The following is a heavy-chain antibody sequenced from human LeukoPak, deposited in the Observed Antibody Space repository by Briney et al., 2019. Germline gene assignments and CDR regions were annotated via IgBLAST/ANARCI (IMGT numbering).Heavy chain of an antibody. CDR2: IYYTGST. V-gene: IGHV4-59*08. J-gene: IGHJ3*02. CDR3: ARVFRAGGFGAFDI. CDR1: GGSISSHY. Sequence: SETLSLTCTVSGGSISSHYWSWIRQPPGKGLEWIGQIYYTGSTNYNPSLRSRVTVSVDTSKNQFSLKLSSVTAADTAVYYCARVFRAGGFGAFDIWGQGTMVTVSS. D-gene: IGHD3-10*01.